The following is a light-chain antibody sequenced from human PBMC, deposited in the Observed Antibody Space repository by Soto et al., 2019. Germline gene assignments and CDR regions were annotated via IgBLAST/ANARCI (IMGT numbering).Light chain of an antibody. J-gene: IGLJ1*01. CDR2: EVT. Sequence: SVRTQPASVTGSPGQSTTISCTGTTNDVGGYNYVSWYQQHPGKAPKLLVFEVTSRPSGVSHRFSGSKSGNTASLTISALQAEDEADYFFNSYTSSSSLPYVFGTGTKVTV. V-gene: IGLV2-14*01. CDR3: NSYTSSSSLPYV. CDR1: TNDVGGYNY.